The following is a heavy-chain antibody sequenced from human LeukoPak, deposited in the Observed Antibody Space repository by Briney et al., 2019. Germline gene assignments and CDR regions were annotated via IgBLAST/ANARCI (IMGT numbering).Heavy chain of an antibody. CDR1: GYTFTSYG. D-gene: IGHD6-19*01. Sequence: GASAKVSCKASGYTFTSYGISWVRQAPGQGLEWMGWISAYNGNTNYAQKLQGRVTMTTDTSTSTAYMEQRSLRSDDTAVYYCARIRNSSGWQREDYWGQGTLVTVSS. J-gene: IGHJ4*02. CDR3: ARIRNSSGWQREDY. V-gene: IGHV1-18*01. CDR2: ISAYNGNT.